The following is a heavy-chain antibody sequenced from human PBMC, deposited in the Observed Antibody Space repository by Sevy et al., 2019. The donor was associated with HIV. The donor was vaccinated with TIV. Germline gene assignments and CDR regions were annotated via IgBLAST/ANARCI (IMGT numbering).Heavy chain of an antibody. CDR2: VYYTGRT. D-gene: IGHD1-1*01. V-gene: IGHV4-39*01. CDR1: GVSISSYSYY. J-gene: IGHJ3*02. CDR3: ARPRVFSQLDAFDI. Sequence: SETLSLICSVSGVSISSYSYYWGWVRQPPEEGLEWIGSVYYTGRTYYNPSLKTRVSISVDTSKTLFSMRLDSVTAADTAVYYCARPRVFSQLDAFDIWGQGTMVTVSS.